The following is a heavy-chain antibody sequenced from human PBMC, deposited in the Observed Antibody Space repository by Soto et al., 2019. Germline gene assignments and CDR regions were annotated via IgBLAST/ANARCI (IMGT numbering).Heavy chain of an antibody. D-gene: IGHD3-9*01. Sequence: ASVKVSCKASGYTFTSYGISWVRQAPGQGLERTGWINPNSGGTNYAQKFQGWVTMTRDTSISTAYMELSRLRSDDTAVYYCARDSSILTGSYYYYYYGMDVWGQGTTVTVSS. V-gene: IGHV1-2*04. J-gene: IGHJ6*02. CDR3: ARDSSILTGSYYYYYYGMDV. CDR2: INPNSGGT. CDR1: GYTFTSYG.